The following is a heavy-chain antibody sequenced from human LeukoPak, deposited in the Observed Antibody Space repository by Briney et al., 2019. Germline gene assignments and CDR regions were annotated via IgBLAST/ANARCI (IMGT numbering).Heavy chain of an antibody. CDR1: GYTFTSYG. V-gene: IGHV1-18*01. Sequence: ASVKVSCKASGYTFTSYGISWVRQAPGQGLEWMGWISAYNGNTNYAQKLQGRVTMTTDTSTSTAYMELRSLRSDDTAVYYCAVYSSSWDYYGMDVWGQGTTVTVSS. J-gene: IGHJ6*02. CDR2: ISAYNGNT. D-gene: IGHD6-13*01. CDR3: AVYSSSWDYYGMDV.